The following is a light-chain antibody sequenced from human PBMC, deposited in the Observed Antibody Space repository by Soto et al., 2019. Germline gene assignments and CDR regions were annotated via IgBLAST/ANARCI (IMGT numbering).Light chain of an antibody. Sequence: EIVLTQSPATLSLSPGERATLSCRASQSVRHYVAWYQQKPGQAPRLLIYGSSNRATGIPPGFSGSGSGTDFSLTISSLEPEDIAVYYGLQRANLITCGQRTRLEIQ. J-gene: IGKJ5*01. CDR1: QSVRHY. CDR3: LQRANLIT. V-gene: IGKV3-11*01. CDR2: GSS.